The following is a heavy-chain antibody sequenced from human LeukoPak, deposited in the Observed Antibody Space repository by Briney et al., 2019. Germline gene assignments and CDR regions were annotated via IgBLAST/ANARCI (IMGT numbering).Heavy chain of an antibody. CDR3: ARGGSVIVVVIDFDY. CDR1: GYTFTSYY. D-gene: IGHD3-22*01. Sequence: ASVKVSCKASGYTFTSYYMHWARQAPGQGLEWMGIINPSGGSTSYAQKFQGRVTMTRDTSTSTVYMELSSLRSEDTAVYYCARGGSVIVVVIDFDYWGQGTLVTVSS. V-gene: IGHV1-46*01. CDR2: INPSGGST. J-gene: IGHJ4*02.